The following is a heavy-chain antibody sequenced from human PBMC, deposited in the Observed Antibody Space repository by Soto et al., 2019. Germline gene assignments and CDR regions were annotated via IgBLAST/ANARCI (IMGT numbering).Heavy chain of an antibody. CDR2: IIPIFGTA. CDR1: GGTFSSYA. D-gene: IGHD3-9*01. V-gene: IGHV1-69*13. CDR3: ARLPSPDILTGYYYYGMDV. J-gene: IGHJ6*02. Sequence: SGKVSCKASGGTFSSYAISWVRQAPGQGLEWMGGIIPIFGTANYAQKFQGRVTITADESTSTTYMELSSLRSEDTAVYYCARLPSPDILTGYYYYGMDVWAQGTTVTVS.